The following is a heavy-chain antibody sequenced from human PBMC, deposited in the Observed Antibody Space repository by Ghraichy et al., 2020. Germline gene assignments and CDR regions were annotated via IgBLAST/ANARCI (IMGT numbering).Heavy chain of an antibody. CDR2: ISSSSSYI. D-gene: IGHD3-3*01. Sequence: GGSLRLSCAASGFTFSSYSMNWVRQAPGKGLEWVSSISSSSSYIYYADSVKGRFTISRDNAKNSLYLQMNSLRAEDTAVYYCARDHTSDLQITIYVPVLGWFDPWGQGTLVTVSS. CDR1: GFTFSSYS. J-gene: IGHJ5*02. CDR3: ARDHTSDLQITIYVPVLGWFDP. V-gene: IGHV3-21*01.